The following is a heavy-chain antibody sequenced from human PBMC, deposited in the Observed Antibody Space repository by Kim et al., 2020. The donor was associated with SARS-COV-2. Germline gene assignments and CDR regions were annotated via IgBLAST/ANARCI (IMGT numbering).Heavy chain of an antibody. CDR3: ARQFGITGQTGRTEFDY. V-gene: IGHV5-51*01. D-gene: IGHD1-20*01. J-gene: IGHJ4*02. CDR1: GYSFTSFR. CDR2: IYPGDSDT. Sequence: GESLKISCKGSGYSFTSFRIGWVRQVPGKGLEWMGIIYPGDSDTTYSPSFQGQVTISVDKSISTAYLQWSSLKASDTAMYYCARQFGITGQTGRTEFDYWSQGTLVTVSS.